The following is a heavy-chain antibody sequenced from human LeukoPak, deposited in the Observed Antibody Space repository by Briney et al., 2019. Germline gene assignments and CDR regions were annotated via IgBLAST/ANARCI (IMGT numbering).Heavy chain of an antibody. V-gene: IGHV3-23*01. CDR1: GFTFSSYA. D-gene: IGHD3-3*01. J-gene: IGHJ4*02. Sequence: PGGSLRLSCAASGFTFSSYAMSWVRQAPGKGLEWVSAISGSGGSTYYADSVKGRFTISRDNYKNTLYLQMNSLRAEDTAVYYCAKDQSPYNYDFWSGYHDYWGQGTLVTVSS. CDR3: AKDQSPYNYDFWSGYHDY. CDR2: ISGSGGST.